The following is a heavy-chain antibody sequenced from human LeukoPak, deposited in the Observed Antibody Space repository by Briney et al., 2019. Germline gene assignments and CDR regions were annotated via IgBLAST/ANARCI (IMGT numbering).Heavy chain of an antibody. J-gene: IGHJ3*02. CDR3: TYDSSGYYYGLGAFDI. CDR1: GFTFSSYS. Sequence: PGGSLRLSCAASGFTFSSYSMNWVRQAPGKGPEWVSSISSSSSYIYYADSVKGRFTISRDNAKNPLYLQMNSLRAEDTAVYYCTYDSSGYYYGLGAFDIWGQGTMVTVSS. D-gene: IGHD3-22*01. CDR2: ISSSSSYI. V-gene: IGHV3-21*01.